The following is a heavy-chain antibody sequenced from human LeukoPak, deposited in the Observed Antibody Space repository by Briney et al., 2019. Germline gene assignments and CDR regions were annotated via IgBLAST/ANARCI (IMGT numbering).Heavy chain of an antibody. J-gene: IGHJ4*02. Sequence: GGSLRLSCAASGFTFSSYWMSWVRQAPGKGLEWVANIKQDGSEKYYVDSVKGRFTISRDNAKNSLYLQMNSLRAEDTAVYYCARGDGVPAAISFGFWGQGTLVTVSS. V-gene: IGHV3-7*01. CDR3: ARGDGVPAAISFGF. CDR2: IKQDGSEK. CDR1: GFTFSSYW. D-gene: IGHD2-2*02.